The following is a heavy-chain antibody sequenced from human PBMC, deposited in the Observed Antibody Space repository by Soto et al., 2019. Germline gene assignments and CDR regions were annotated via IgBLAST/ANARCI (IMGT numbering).Heavy chain of an antibody. J-gene: IGHJ6*02. CDR3: AKDIGVAAADHYYYGMDV. D-gene: IGHD6-13*01. V-gene: IGHV3-9*01. CDR2: ISWNSGSI. CDR1: GFTFDDYA. Sequence: GGSLRLSCAASGFTFDDYAMHWVRQAPGKGLEWVSGISWNSGSIGYADSVKGRFTISRDNAKNSLYLQMNSLRAEDTALYYCAKDIGVAAADHYYYGMDVWGQGTTVTVSS.